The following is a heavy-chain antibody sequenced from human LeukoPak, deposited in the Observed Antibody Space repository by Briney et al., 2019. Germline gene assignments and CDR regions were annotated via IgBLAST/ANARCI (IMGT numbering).Heavy chain of an antibody. CDR3: ARDQLLLWFGELYFSDGMDV. Sequence: GASVKVSCKASGYTFTGYYMHWVRQAPGQGLEWMGWINPNSGGTNYAQKFQGRVTMTRDTSISTAYMELSRLRSDDTAVYYCARDQLLLWFGELYFSDGMDVWGQGTTVTVSS. CDR2: INPNSGGT. V-gene: IGHV1-2*02. D-gene: IGHD3-10*01. J-gene: IGHJ6*02. CDR1: GYTFTGYY.